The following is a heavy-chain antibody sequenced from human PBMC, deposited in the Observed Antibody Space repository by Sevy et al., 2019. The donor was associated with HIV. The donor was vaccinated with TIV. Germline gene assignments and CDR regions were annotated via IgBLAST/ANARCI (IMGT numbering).Heavy chain of an antibody. CDR3: AKDGHYYDSSGDYLNYFDY. CDR1: GFTFTTYW. V-gene: IGHV3-74*01. D-gene: IGHD3-22*01. CDR2: INSDGSIT. J-gene: IGHJ4*02. Sequence: GGSLRLSCATSGFTFTTYWMHWVRQSPGKGLVWVSRINSDGSITDYADSVKGRFTISRDNSKNTLYLLMNSLRAEDTAVYYCAKDGHYYDSSGDYLNYFDYWGQGTLVTVSS.